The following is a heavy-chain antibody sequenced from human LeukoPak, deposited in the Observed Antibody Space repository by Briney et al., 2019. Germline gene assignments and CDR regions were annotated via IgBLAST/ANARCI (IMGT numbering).Heavy chain of an antibody. J-gene: IGHJ6*03. Sequence: GGSLRLSCAASGFIFSSYAMSWVRQAPGKGLEWVSVIYGGGSTSYADSVKGRFTISRDNSKNTLYLQMNSLRADDTAVYYCARDRSDGNYYMVVWGKGTTVSVSS. CDR2: IYGGGST. CDR3: ARDRSDGNYYMVV. D-gene: IGHD5-24*01. CDR1: GFIFSSYA. V-gene: IGHV3-53*01.